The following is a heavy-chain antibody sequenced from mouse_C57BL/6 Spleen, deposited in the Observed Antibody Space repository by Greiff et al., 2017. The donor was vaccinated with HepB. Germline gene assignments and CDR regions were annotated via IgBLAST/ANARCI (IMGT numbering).Heavy chain of an antibody. CDR1: GFTFSDYY. V-gene: IGHV5-16*01. Sequence: EVKVVESEGGLVQPGSSMKLSCTASGFTFSDYYMAWVRQVPEKGLEWVANINYDGSSTYYLDSLKSRFIISRDNAKHILYLQMSSLKSEDTATYYCARESPDYYGSSYDERYFDVWGTGTTVTVSS. CDR3: ARESPDYYGSSYDERYFDV. J-gene: IGHJ1*03. CDR2: INYDGSST. D-gene: IGHD1-1*01.